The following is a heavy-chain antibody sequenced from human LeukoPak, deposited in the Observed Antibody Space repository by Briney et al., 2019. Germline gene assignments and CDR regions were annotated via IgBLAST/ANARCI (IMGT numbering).Heavy chain of an antibody. D-gene: IGHD1-1*01. J-gene: IGHJ4*02. V-gene: IGHV3-74*01. CDR1: GFAFSSYW. CDR2: ITSDGSIT. Sequence: GRSLRLSCAASGFAFSSYWMHWVRQPPGKGLLWVSRITSDGSITRYADSVKGRFTISRDNAKNTLYLQMNSLRAEDTAVYYCATDKGAAPEERADYWGQGTLVTVSS. CDR3: ATDKGAAPEERADY.